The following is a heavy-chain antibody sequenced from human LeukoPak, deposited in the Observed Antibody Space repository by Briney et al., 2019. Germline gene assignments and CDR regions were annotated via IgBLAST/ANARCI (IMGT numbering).Heavy chain of an antibody. CDR1: GFTFRSYW. V-gene: IGHV3-7*01. J-gene: IGHJ4*02. CDR2: INQEASRT. Sequence: GGSLRLSCAASGFTFRSYWMSWVRQAPGKGLEWLGHINQEASRTDHTDSVKGRFTISRDNSRNLLYLHMSSLRAEDTAVYYCAKYLSRAFDSWGQGILVSVSS. CDR3: AKYLSRAFDS. D-gene: IGHD2/OR15-2a*01.